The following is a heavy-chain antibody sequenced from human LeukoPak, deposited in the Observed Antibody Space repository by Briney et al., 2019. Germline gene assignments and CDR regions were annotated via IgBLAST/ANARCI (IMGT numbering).Heavy chain of an antibody. CDR2: IYYSGST. D-gene: IGHD3-22*01. J-gene: IGHJ4*02. CDR1: VGSISSYY. Sequence: PSETLSLTCTVSVGSISSYYWSWIRQPPGKGLEWIGYIYYSGSTNYNPSLKSRVTISVDTSKNQFSLKLSSVTAADTAVYYCARGSSGYYSVEITYYFDYWGQGTLVTVSS. V-gene: IGHV4-59*01. CDR3: ARGSSGYYSVEITYYFDY.